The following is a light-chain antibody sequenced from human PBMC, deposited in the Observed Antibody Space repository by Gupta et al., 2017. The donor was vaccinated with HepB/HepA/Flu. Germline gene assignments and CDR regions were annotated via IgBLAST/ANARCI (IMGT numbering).Light chain of an antibody. Sequence: IQMPQAPSSLSASVGHRVTIACLASHYIDKYFNWYQQRPGKGPDLLIYDASNLETGIPSRFSGSGSGTDFTLTISSLQPEDFATYYCQQYEDLANTFGQGTRLE. J-gene: IGKJ2*01. CDR1: HYIDKY. V-gene: IGKV1-33*01. CDR2: DAS. CDR3: QQYEDLANT.